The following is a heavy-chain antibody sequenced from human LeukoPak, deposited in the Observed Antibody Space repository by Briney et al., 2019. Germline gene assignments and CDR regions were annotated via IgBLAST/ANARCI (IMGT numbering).Heavy chain of an antibody. CDR2: INPNSGGT. CDR1: GYTFTGYY. CDR3: ARDYRASTLYNWFDP. V-gene: IGHV1-2*02. J-gene: IGHJ5*02. Sequence: ASVKVSCTASGYTFTGYYMHWVRQAPGQGLEWMGWINPNSGGTNYAQKFQGRVTTTRDTSISTAYMELSRLRSDDTAVYYCARDYRASTLYNWFDPWGQGTLVTVSS. D-gene: IGHD4-11*01.